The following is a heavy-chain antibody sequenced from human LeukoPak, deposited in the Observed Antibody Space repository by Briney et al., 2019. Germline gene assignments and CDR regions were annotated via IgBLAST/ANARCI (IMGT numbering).Heavy chain of an antibody. V-gene: IGHV1-18*01. D-gene: IGHD2-15*01. CDR1: GYTFTSYG. CDR2: ISVYNGNT. J-gene: IGHJ4*02. CDR3: ARRYCSGGSCSIFDY. Sequence: ASVKVSCKASGYTFTSYGISGVRQAPGQGLEGMGWISVYNGNTNYAQKLQGRVTMTTDTSTSTAYMELRSLRSDDTAVYYCARRYCSGGSCSIFDYWGQGTLVTVSS.